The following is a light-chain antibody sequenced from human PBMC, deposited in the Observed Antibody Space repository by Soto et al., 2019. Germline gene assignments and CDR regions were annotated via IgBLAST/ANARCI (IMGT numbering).Light chain of an antibody. V-gene: IGLV2-8*01. CDR3: SSYAGSHNFV. Sequence: QSALTQPPSASGSPGQSVTISCTGTSSDVGGYNYVSWYQQHPGKAPKPMIYEVSERPSGVPDRFSGSKSSNTASLTVSGLQAEDEADYYCSSYAGSHNFVFGTGTKVTVL. CDR1: SSDVGGYNY. CDR2: EVS. J-gene: IGLJ1*01.